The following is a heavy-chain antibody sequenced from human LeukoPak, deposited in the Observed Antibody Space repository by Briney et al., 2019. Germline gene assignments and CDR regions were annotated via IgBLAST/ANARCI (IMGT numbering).Heavy chain of an antibody. V-gene: IGHV1-69*13. D-gene: IGHD6-6*01. J-gene: IGHJ6*02. CDR1: GGTFSSYA. Sequence: WASVNVSCKASGGTFSSYAISWVRQAPGQGLEWMGGIIPIFGTANYAQKFQGRVTITADESTSTAYMELSSLRSEDTAVYYCARGSSSFDYYYGMDVWGQGTTVTVSS. CDR2: IIPIFGTA. CDR3: ARGSSSFDYYYGMDV.